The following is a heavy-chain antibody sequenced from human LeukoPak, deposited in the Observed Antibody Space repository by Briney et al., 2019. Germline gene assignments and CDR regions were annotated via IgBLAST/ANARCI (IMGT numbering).Heavy chain of an antibody. J-gene: IGHJ4*02. V-gene: IGHV2-5*02. CDR3: AQFYYYDSSGYYQAFDY. CDR2: IYWDDDK. Sequence: SGPTLVNPTQTLTLTCTFSGFSLSTSGVGVGWIRQPPGKALEWLALIYWDDDKRYSPSLKSRLTITKDTSKNQVVLTMTNMDPVDTATYYCAQFYYYDSSGYYQAFDYWGQGTLVTVSS. CDR1: GFSLSTSGVG. D-gene: IGHD3-22*01.